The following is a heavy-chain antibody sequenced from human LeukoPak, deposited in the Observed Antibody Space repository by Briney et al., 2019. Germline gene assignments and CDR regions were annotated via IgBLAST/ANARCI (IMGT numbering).Heavy chain of an antibody. CDR2: IYYSGVT. D-gene: IGHD5-18*01. J-gene: IGHJ4*02. CDR1: GDSISSYY. V-gene: IGHV4-59*01. CDR3: ARVPYTASDY. Sequence: SETLSLTRTVSGDSISSYYWSWIRQPPGKGLEWIGYIYYSGVTNYNPSLKSRVTISVDTSKNQFSLKLSSVTAADTAVYYCARVPYTASDYWGQGTLVTVSS.